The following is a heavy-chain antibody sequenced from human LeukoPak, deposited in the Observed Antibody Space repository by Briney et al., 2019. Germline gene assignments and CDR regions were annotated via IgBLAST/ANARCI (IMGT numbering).Heavy chain of an antibody. Sequence: GGSLRLSYAASGFTFSNYAMTWVRQAPGKGLEWVAVISYDGSNKYYADSVKGRFTISRDNSKNTLYLQMNTLRAEDTAVYYCARVLRYCSGGNCYSGGLGYMDVWGKGTTVTISS. CDR2: ISYDGSNK. CDR3: ARVLRYCSGGNCYSGGLGYMDV. D-gene: IGHD2-15*01. J-gene: IGHJ6*03. CDR1: GFTFSNYA. V-gene: IGHV3-30*04.